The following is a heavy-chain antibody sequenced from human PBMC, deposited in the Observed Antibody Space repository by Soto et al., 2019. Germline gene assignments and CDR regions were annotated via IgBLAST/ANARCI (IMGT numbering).Heavy chain of an antibody. CDR2: IYYSGST. V-gene: IGHV4-31*03. D-gene: IGHD3-16*01. J-gene: IGHJ4*02. CDR1: GASISSGDYY. CDR3: GGGPNNYYFDF. Sequence: PSETLSLTCTVSGASISSGDYYWSWIRQHPGKGLEWIGSIYYSGSTYYNPSLQSRVIISVDTSKNQFSLNLSSVTAADTALLYCGGGPNNYYFDFWGQGTLVTVST.